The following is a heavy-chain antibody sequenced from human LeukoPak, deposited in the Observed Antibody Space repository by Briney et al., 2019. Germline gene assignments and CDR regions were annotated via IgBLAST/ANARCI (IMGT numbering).Heavy chain of an antibody. V-gene: IGHV3-23*01. J-gene: IGHJ6*03. Sequence: ETLSLTCTVSGGSISSYYWSWIRQPPGKGLEWVSGISGSGGSTYYADSVKGRFTISRDNSKNTLYLQMSSLRAEDTAVYYCAKVMKGSERITMVRGLIIKTAGLYYMDVWGKGTTVTVSS. CDR3: AKVMKGSERITMVRGLIIKTAGLYYMDV. CDR2: ISGSGGST. CDR1: GGSISSYY. D-gene: IGHD3-10*01.